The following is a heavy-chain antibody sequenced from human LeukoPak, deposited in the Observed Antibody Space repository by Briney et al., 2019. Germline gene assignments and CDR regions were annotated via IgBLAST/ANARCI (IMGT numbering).Heavy chain of an antibody. D-gene: IGHD6-19*01. J-gene: IGHJ6*03. V-gene: IGHV1-2*02. CDR3: ARGGGWKESRVYYYMDV. CDR2: INPNSGGT. CDR1: GYTFTCYY. Sequence: ASVKVSCKSSGYTFTCYYMHWVRQAPGQGLEWMGWINPNSGGTNYAQKFQGRVTMTRDTSISTAYMELSRLRSDDTAVYYCARGGGWKESRVYYYMDVWGKGTTVTISS.